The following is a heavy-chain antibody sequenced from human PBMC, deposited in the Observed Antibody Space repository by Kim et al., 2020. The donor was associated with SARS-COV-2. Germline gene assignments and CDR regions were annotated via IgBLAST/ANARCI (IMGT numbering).Heavy chain of an antibody. CDR3: ATHLPPCSGSYND. V-gene: IGHV4-34*01. Sequence: SETLSLTCAVYGGSLSGLYWSWIRQPPGKGLEWIGEINHRGSTYYNPSLKHRVTISVDTSKSQFSLNLISVTAAATAVYYCATHLPPCSGSYNDWGQGT. CDR2: INHRGST. CDR1: GGSLSGLY. J-gene: IGHJ4*02. D-gene: IGHD3-10*02.